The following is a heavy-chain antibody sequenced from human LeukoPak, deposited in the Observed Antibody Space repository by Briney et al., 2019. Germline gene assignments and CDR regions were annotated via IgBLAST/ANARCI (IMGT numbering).Heavy chain of an antibody. CDR2: ISSSGST. V-gene: IGHV4-61*02. CDR1: GDSISSGDYY. Sequence: SQTLSLTCTVSGDSISSGDYYWSWIRQPAWKGLEWIGRISSSGSTNYNPSLKSRVTISVDTSKNQFSLKLSSVTAADTAVYFCARGPYSYDSSGAFDIWDQGTMVTVSS. J-gene: IGHJ3*02. D-gene: IGHD3-22*01. CDR3: ARGPYSYDSSGAFDI.